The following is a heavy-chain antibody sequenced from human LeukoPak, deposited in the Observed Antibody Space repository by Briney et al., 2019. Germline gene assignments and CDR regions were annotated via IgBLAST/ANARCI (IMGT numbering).Heavy chain of an antibody. CDR3: AREGVWRQQLVDYYYGMDV. D-gene: IGHD6-13*01. V-gene: IGHV3-74*01. CDR2: INSDGSST. J-gene: IGHJ6*02. Sequence: GGSLRLSCAASGFTFSSYWMHWVRQAPGKGLVWVSRINSDGSSTSYADSVKGRFTISRDNAKDTLYLQMNSLRAEDTAVYYCAREGVWRQQLVDYYYGMDVWGQGTTVTVSS. CDR1: GFTFSSYW.